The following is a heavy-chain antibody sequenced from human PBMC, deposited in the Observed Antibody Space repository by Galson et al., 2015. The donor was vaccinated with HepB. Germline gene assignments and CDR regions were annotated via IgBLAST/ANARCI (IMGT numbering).Heavy chain of an antibody. J-gene: IGHJ4*02. Sequence: SLRLSCAASGFTFGSYWMSWVRQAPGKGLEWVANIKQDGSEKYYVDSVKGRFTISRDNAKNSLYLQMNSLRAEDTAVYYCARDDYCSGGSCYFFRYFDYWGQGTLVTVSS. V-gene: IGHV3-7*01. D-gene: IGHD2-15*01. CDR3: ARDDYCSGGSCYFFRYFDY. CDR2: IKQDGSEK. CDR1: GFTFGSYW.